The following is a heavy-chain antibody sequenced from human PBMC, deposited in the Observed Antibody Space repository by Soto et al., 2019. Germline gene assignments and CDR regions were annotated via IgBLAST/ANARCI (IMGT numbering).Heavy chain of an antibody. D-gene: IGHD3-16*02. V-gene: IGHV3-23*01. J-gene: IGHJ4*02. CDR2: ISGNTGPA. CDR1: GFPFSNYA. CDR3: AKVPSQYIWGSYLRYYDY. Sequence: EVQMLESGGGLDQPGGSLRLSCAASGFPFSNYALTWVRRAPGKGLEWVSGISGNTGPAYYADSVKDRFTISRDNCKNTLYLQMDSLRAEDTAVYYCAKVPSQYIWGSYLRYYDYWGQGTLVTVSS.